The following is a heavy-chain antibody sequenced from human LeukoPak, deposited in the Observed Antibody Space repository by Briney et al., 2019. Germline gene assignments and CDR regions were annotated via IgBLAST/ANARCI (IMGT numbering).Heavy chain of an antibody. CDR2: IYHSGST. J-gene: IGHJ4*02. V-gene: IGHV4-30-2*01. CDR3: ARQGVNYYGSGSPTIFDY. Sequence: SETLSLTCTVSGDSFSSGGYYWSWIRQPPGMGLEWIGYIYHSGSTYYNPSLKSRVTMSVDRFKNQFSLKLSSVTAADTAVYYCARQGVNYYGSGSPTIFDYWGQGTLVIVSS. CDR1: GDSFSSGGYY. D-gene: IGHD3-10*01.